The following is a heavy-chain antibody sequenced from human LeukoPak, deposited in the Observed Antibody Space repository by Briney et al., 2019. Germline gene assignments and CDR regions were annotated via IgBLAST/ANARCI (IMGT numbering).Heavy chain of an antibody. J-gene: IGHJ5*02. CDR3: ARGFLAAAGTAWFDP. Sequence: ASETLPLTCAVYGGSFSGYYWSWIRQPPGKGLEWIGEINHSGSTNYNPSLKSRVTISVDTSKNQFSLKLSSVTAADTAVYYCARGFLAAAGTAWFDPWGQGTLVTVSS. CDR1: GGSFSGYY. D-gene: IGHD6-13*01. CDR2: INHSGST. V-gene: IGHV4-34*01.